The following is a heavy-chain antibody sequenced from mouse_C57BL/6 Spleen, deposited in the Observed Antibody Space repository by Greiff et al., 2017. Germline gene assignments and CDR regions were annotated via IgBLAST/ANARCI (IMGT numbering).Heavy chain of an antibody. CDR3: ARGPDYYGSSYDWYFDV. V-gene: IGHV1-9*01. D-gene: IGHD1-1*01. J-gene: IGHJ1*03. CDR2: LLPGSGST. CDR1: GYTFTGYW. Sequence: VQLQQSGAELMKPGASVKLSCKATGYTFTGYWIEWVKQRPGHGLEWIGELLPGSGSTNYNEKFKGKATFTADPSSNTAYMQLSSLTTEDSAIYYCARGPDYYGSSYDWYFDVWGTGTTVTVSS.